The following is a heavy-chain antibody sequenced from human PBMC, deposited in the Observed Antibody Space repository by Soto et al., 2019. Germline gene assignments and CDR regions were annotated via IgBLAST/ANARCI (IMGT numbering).Heavy chain of an antibody. V-gene: IGHV3-33*01. CDR2: IWYDGSNK. CDR1: GFTFSSYG. CDR3: ARETYGDYYFDY. Sequence: GGSLRLSCAASGFTFSSYGMHWVRQAPGKGLEWVAVIWYDGSNKYYADSVKGRFTISRDNSKNTLYLQMNSLRTEDTAVYYCARETYGDYYFDYWGQGTLVTVSS. J-gene: IGHJ4*02. D-gene: IGHD4-17*01.